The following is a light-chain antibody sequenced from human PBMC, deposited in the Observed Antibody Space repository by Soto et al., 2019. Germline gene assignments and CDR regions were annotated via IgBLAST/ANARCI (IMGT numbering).Light chain of an antibody. J-gene: IGLJ3*02. CDR3: ATWDDSLSGWV. Sequence: QSVLTQPPSASGTPGQRVTISCSGSNSNIGGNYVYWYQQLPGTAPKLLIYRNNQRPSGVPDRFSGSKSDTSASLAISGLRSGDEADYYCATWDDSLSGWVFGGGTKLTVL. V-gene: IGLV1-47*01. CDR2: RNN. CDR1: NSNIGGNY.